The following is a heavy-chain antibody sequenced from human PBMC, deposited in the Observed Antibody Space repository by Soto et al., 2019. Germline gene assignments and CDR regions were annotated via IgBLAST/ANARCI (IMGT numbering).Heavy chain of an antibody. Sequence: SETLSLTCTVSGGSISSGGYYWSWIRQHPGKGLEWIGYIYYSGSTYYNPSLKSRVTISVDTSKNQFSLKLSSVTAADTAVYYCARASVDTAMAGGYYYGMDVWGQGTTVTVSS. D-gene: IGHD5-18*01. CDR3: ARASVDTAMAGGYYYGMDV. J-gene: IGHJ6*02. CDR1: GGSISSGGYY. V-gene: IGHV4-31*03. CDR2: IYYSGST.